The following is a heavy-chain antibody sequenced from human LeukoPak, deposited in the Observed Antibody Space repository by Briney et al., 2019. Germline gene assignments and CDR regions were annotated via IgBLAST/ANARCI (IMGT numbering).Heavy chain of an antibody. Sequence: PGRSLRLSCAASGFTLSNYSMNWVRQAPGKGLEWVSSIGTTGSYIFYADSVKGRFTISRDNAKNTLYLQMNSLRAEDTAVYYCARDEYDILTDYDYWGQGILVTVSS. CDR1: GFTLSNYS. D-gene: IGHD3-9*01. V-gene: IGHV3-21*01. CDR2: IGTTGSYI. CDR3: ARDEYDILTDYDY. J-gene: IGHJ4*02.